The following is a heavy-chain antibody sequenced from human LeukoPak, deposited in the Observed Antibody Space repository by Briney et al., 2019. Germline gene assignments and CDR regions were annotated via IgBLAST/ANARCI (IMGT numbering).Heavy chain of an antibody. D-gene: IGHD6-6*01. V-gene: IGHV3-33*01. CDR1: GFTLSSFG. Sequence: GRSLRLSCAASGFTLSSFGMHWVRQAPGKGLEWVAVIWHDGSAEYYAGSVQGRFTISRDNRKNTLYLQMNFLRPEDTAIYYCARGRGEYSSSPHDSWGQGTLVTVSS. CDR3: ARGRGEYSSSPHDS. CDR2: IWHDGSAE. J-gene: IGHJ4*02.